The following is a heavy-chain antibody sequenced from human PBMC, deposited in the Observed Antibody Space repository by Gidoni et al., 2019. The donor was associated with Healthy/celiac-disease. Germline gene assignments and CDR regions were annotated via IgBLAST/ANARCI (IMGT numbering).Heavy chain of an antibody. CDR3: ARDAITIFGVVIFYYYYGMDV. CDR2: INPSGGST. CDR1: GYTFTSYY. Sequence: QVQLVQSGAEVKKPGASVKVSCKASGYTFTSYYMHWVRQAPGQGLEWMGIINPSGGSTSYAQKFQGRVTMTRDTSTSTVYMELSSLRSEDTAVYYCARDAITIFGVVIFYYYYGMDVWGQGTTVTVSS. D-gene: IGHD3-3*01. J-gene: IGHJ6*02. V-gene: IGHV1-46*01.